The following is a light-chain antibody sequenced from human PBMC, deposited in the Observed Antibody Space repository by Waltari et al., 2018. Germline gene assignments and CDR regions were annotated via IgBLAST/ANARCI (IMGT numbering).Light chain of an antibody. CDR2: DVT. CDR1: SSGVAYYQF. J-gene: IGLJ3*02. V-gene: IGLV2-11*01. CDR3: CSYVGSHTNWV. Sequence: QSALTQPRSVSGSPGQSVTISCTGISSGVAYYQFVSWYQQPPGKAPKPMIHDVTKRPSGVPDRFSGSESGNTASLTISGLQAEDEADYYCCSYVGSHTNWVFGGGTKVTVL.